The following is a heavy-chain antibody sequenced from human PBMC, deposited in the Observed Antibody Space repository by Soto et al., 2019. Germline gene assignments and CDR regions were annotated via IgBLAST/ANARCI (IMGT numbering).Heavy chain of an antibody. CDR1: GYTFTNYD. CDR2: MNTNSGRT. CDR3: ARPGRYYYDSRGYYLGWSAP. D-gene: IGHD3-22*01. J-gene: IGHJ5*02. Sequence: ASVKVSCKASGYTFTNYDICWVRQATGQGLEWMGWMNTNSGRTGYAQKFQGRVTMTRDTSKSQVVLTMTNMDPVDTATSYCARPGRYYYDSRGYYLGWSAPWGQGTLVTVS. V-gene: IGHV1-8*01.